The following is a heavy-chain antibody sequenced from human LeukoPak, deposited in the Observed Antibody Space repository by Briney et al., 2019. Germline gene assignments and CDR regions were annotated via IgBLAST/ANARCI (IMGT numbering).Heavy chain of an antibody. CDR2: IYYSGST. CDR1: GGSISSSSYY. J-gene: IGHJ4*02. D-gene: IGHD3-10*01. CDR3: ARAHYYGSGKIDY. Sequence: SETLSLTCTVSGGSISSSSYYWGWIRQPPGKGLEWIGSIYYSGSTYHNPSLKSRVTISVDTSKNQFSLKLSSVTAADTAVYYCARAHYYGSGKIDYWGQGTLVTVSS. V-gene: IGHV4-39*01.